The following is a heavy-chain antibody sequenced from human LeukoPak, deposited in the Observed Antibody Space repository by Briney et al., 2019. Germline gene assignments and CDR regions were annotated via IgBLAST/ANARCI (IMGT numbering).Heavy chain of an antibody. V-gene: IGHV4-4*07. J-gene: IGHJ6*03. Sequence: SETLSLTCTVSGGSISSYYWSWIRQPAGKGLEWIGRIYTSGSTNYNPSLKSRVTMSVDTSKNQFSLKLSSVTAADTAVYYCARVSSFGEQDYYYMDVWGKGTTVTVSS. CDR1: GGSISSYY. CDR2: IYTSGST. CDR3: ARVSSFGEQDYYYMDV. D-gene: IGHD3-10*01.